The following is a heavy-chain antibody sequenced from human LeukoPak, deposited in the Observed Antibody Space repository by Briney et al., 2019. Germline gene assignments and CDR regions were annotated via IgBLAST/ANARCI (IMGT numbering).Heavy chain of an antibody. J-gene: IGHJ4*02. CDR3: ARGLSDYVWGSYRSFDY. V-gene: IGHV4-34*01. D-gene: IGHD3-16*02. CDR1: GGSFSGYY. Sequence: SETLSLTCAVYGGSFSGYYWSWIRQPPGKGLEWIGEINHSGSTNYNPSLKSRVTISVDTSKNQFSRKLSSVTAADTAVYYCARGLSDYVWGSYRSFDYWGQGTLVTVSS. CDR2: INHSGST.